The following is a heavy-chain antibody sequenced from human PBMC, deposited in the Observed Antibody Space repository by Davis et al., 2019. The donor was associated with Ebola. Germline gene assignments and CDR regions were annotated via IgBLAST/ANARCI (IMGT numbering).Heavy chain of an antibody. D-gene: IGHD6-13*01. V-gene: IGHV3-7*01. CDR2: IKQDGSEK. CDR1: GFTFSSYW. J-gene: IGHJ6*04. Sequence: GESLKISCAASGFTFSSYWMSWVRQAPGKGLEWVANIKQDGSEKYYADSVKGRFTISRDNSKNTLYLQMNSLRAEDTAVYYCAKDLAYSSLTDLYYYYYGMDVWGNGTTVTVSS. CDR3: AKDLAYSSLTDLYYYYYGMDV.